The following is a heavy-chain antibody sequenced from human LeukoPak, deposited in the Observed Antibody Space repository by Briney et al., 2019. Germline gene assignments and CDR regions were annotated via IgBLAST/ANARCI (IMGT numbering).Heavy chain of an antibody. Sequence: SVKVSCKASGGTFSSYAISWVRQAPGQGLEWMGGIIPIFGTANYAQKFQGRVTITADESTSTAYMELSSLRSEDTAVYYCAGAPHYYDSSGFSWDQYYFDYWGQGTLVTVSS. V-gene: IGHV1-69*13. D-gene: IGHD3-22*01. CDR3: AGAPHYYDSSGFSWDQYYFDY. J-gene: IGHJ4*02. CDR2: IIPIFGTA. CDR1: GGTFSSYA.